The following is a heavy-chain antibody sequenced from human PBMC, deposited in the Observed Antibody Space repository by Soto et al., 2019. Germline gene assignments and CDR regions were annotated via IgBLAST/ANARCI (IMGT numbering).Heavy chain of an antibody. CDR3: AKYQDIVLMVYAISDYYYGMDV. CDR2: ISGSGGST. V-gene: IGHV3-23*01. D-gene: IGHD2-8*01. Sequence: TGGSLRLSCAASGFTFSSYAMSWVRQAPGKGLEWVSAISGSGGSTYYADSVKGRFTISRDNSKNTLYLQMNSLRAEDTAVYYCAKYQDIVLMVYAISDYYYGMDVWGQGTTVTV. CDR1: GFTFSSYA. J-gene: IGHJ6*02.